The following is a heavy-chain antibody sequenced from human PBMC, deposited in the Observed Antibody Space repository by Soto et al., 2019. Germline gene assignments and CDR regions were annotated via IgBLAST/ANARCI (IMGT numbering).Heavy chain of an antibody. CDR1: GFTFSNYG. J-gene: IGHJ4*02. Sequence: QVQLVASGGGVVQPGRSLRLSCEASGFTFSNYGMHWVRQAPGKGLEWVAVIWNDGTSRYYADSVKGRFTISRDNSKNTLFLQMNNLRAEDTAVYYCARPDIVAAIGGALDCWGQGTLVTVSS. CDR3: ARPDIVAAIGGALDC. D-gene: IGHD5-12*01. V-gene: IGHV3-33*01. CDR2: IWNDGTSR.